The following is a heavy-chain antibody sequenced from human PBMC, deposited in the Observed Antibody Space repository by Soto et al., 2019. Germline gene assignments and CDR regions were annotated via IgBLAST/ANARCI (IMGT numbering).Heavy chain of an antibody. D-gene: IGHD4-17*01. V-gene: IGHV3-33*06. CDR2: IWSHGRNE. CDR3: VNDYGDYKFDI. J-gene: IGHJ3*02. Sequence: QVQLVESGGGVVQPGRSLRLSCAASGFTFSSYSMHWVRQAPGKGLEWVAAIWSHGRNEYYADSVKGRFTISRDNSKNTLYLQMNSLRAEDRAVYYCVNDYGDYKFDIWGQGTMVTVSS. CDR1: GFTFSSYS.